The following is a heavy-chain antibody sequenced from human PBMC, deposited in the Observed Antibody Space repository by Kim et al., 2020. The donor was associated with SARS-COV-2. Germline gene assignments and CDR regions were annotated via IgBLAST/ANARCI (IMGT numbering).Heavy chain of an antibody. CDR2: IYYSGST. D-gene: IGHD6-13*01. CDR3: ARLVLSGEIAAAGYNWFDP. CDR1: GGSISSSSYY. J-gene: IGHJ5*02. Sequence: SETLSLTCTVSGGSISSSSYYWGWIRQPPWKGLEWIGSIYYSGSTYYNPSLKSRVTISVDTSKNQFSLKLSSVTAADTAVYYCARLVLSGEIAAAGYNWFDPWGQGTLVTVSS. V-gene: IGHV4-39*01.